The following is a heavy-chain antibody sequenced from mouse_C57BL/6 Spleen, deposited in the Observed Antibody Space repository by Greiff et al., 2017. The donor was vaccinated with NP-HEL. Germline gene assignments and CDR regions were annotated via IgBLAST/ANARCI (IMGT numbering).Heavy chain of an antibody. CDR3: TRDRGIYYGDRVYYAMDY. CDR1: GFTFSSYA. V-gene: IGHV5-9-1*02. D-gene: IGHD2-13*01. J-gene: IGHJ4*01. Sequence: DVQLVESGEGLVKPGGSLKLSCAASGFTFSSYAMSWVRQTPEKRLEWVAYISSGGDYIYYADTVKGRFTISRDNARNTLYLQMSSLKSEDTAMYYCTRDRGIYYGDRVYYAMDYWGQGTSVTVSS. CDR2: ISSGGDYI.